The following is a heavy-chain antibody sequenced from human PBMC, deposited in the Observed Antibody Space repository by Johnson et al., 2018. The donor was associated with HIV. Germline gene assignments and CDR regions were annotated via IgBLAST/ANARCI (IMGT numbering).Heavy chain of an antibody. Sequence: QVQLVESGGGVVQPGRSLRLSCAASGFTFSSYVMHWVRQAPGKGLEWVAVIWYDGSNKYYADSVTGRFTISRDKSKNTLYLQMNSLRAEDTAVYYCATISVIPSRVNDAFDIWGQGTMVTVSS. V-gene: IGHV3-33*01. CDR3: ATISVIPSRVNDAFDI. CDR2: IWYDGSNK. J-gene: IGHJ3*02. CDR1: GFTFSSYV. D-gene: IGHD3-16*02.